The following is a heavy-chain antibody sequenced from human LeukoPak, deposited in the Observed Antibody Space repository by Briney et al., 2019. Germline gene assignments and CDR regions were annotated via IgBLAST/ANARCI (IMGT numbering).Heavy chain of an antibody. Sequence: PGRSLRLSCAASGFTFSTYSMSWVRQAPGKGLQWVSAFGGSGGNTYYADSVKGRFTISRDNSKNTLYLQMNSLRDEDSAVYYCAKEGCTSTSCYSNCWGQGTLVTVSS. CDR1: GFTFSTYS. J-gene: IGHJ4*02. CDR2: FGGSGGNT. V-gene: IGHV3-23*01. D-gene: IGHD2-2*01. CDR3: AKEGCTSTSCYSNC.